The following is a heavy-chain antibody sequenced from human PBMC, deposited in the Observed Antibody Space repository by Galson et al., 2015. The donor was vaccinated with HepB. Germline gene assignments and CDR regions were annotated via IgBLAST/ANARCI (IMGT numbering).Heavy chain of an antibody. CDR1: GYSFTSYW. CDR3: ATHTKRELPYYYYGMDV. D-gene: IGHD1-26*01. V-gene: IGHV5-10-1*01. CDR2: IDPSDSYT. Sequence: SGAEVKKPGESLRISCKGSGYSFTSYWISWVRQMPGKGLEWMGRIDPSDSYTNYSPSFQGHVTISADKSISTAYLQWSSLKASDTAMYYCATHTKRELPYYYYGMDVWGQGTTVTVSS. J-gene: IGHJ6*02.